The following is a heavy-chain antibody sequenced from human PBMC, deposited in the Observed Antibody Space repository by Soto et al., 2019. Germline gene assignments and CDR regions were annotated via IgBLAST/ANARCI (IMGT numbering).Heavy chain of an antibody. J-gene: IGHJ4*02. CDR1: GQSFSGHS. Sequence: QVQLQQWGAGLVKPSEALSLSCAVYGQSFSGHSWAWIRQSPGEGLEWIGEINESGSTYYNPSLNTRVTISADTSKNQFSLKLSSVSAADTAVYFCARGSGIVALPGELEDVNYDYWGQGTLVNVSS. CDR3: ARGSGIVALPGELEDVNYDY. CDR2: INESGST. D-gene: IGHD1-1*01. V-gene: IGHV4-34*01.